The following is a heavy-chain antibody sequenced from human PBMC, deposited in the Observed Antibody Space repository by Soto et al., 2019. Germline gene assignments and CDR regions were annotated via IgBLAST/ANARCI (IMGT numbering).Heavy chain of an antibody. J-gene: IGHJ4*02. CDR1: GFTFSSYA. CDR3: ARGAPPDY. CDR2: ISYDGSNK. V-gene: IGHV3-30-3*01. Sequence: QVQLVESGGGVVQPGRSLRLSCAASGFTFSSYAMHWVRQAPGKGLEWVAVISYDGSNKYYADSVKGRFTISRDNSKSTLYLQMNSLRAEDTAVFYCARGAPPDYWGQGTLVTVSS.